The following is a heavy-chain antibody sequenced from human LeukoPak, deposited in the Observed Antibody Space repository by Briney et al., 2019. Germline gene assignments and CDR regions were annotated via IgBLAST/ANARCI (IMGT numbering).Heavy chain of an antibody. Sequence: PGGSLRLSCAASGFTFSSYAMHWVRQAPGKGLEWVAVISNDGSNKYYADSVKGRFTISRDNAKNSLYLQTNSLRAEDTAVYYCARDRVMVRGVITLDYWGQGTLVAVSS. V-gene: IGHV3-30-3*01. CDR3: ARDRVMVRGVITLDY. J-gene: IGHJ4*02. CDR1: GFTFSSYA. D-gene: IGHD3-10*01. CDR2: ISNDGSNK.